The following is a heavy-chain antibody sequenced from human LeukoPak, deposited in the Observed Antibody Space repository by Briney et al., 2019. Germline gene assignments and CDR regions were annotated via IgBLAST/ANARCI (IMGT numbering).Heavy chain of an antibody. Sequence: QSGGSLRLSCAASGFTFDDYAMHWVRQAPGKDLEWVSLISGDGGSTYYADSVKGRFTISRDNSKNSLYLQMNSLRTEDTALYYCAKDRSSGYYYGDLDYWGQGTLVTVSS. J-gene: IGHJ4*02. D-gene: IGHD3-22*01. CDR1: GFTFDDYA. V-gene: IGHV3-43*02. CDR2: ISGDGGST. CDR3: AKDRSSGYYYGDLDY.